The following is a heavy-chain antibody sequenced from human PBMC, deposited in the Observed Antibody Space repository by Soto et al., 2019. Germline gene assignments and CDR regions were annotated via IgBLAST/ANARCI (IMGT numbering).Heavy chain of an antibody. J-gene: IGHJ3*02. CDR3: ARVAAAGTAFDI. D-gene: IGHD6-13*01. V-gene: IGHV3-30-3*01. CDR1: GFTFSSYA. Sequence: GGSLRPSCAASGFTFSSYAMHWVRQAPGKGLEWVAVISYDGSNKYYADSVKGRFTISRDNSKNTLYLQMNSLRAEDTAVYYCARVAAAGTAFDIWGQGTMVTVSS. CDR2: ISYDGSNK.